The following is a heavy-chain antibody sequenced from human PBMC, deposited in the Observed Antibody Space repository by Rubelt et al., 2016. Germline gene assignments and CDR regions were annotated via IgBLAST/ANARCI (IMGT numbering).Heavy chain of an antibody. CDR1: GGSISSYY. CDR3: ARRRNTAMVTNWYFDL. Sequence: QVQLQESGPGLVKPSETLSLTCTVSGGSISSYYWSWIRQPPGKGLEWIGYVYYSGSTHYNPSRKSRVTISVDTSKNQFSLKLSSVTAADTAVYYCARRRNTAMVTNWYFDLWGRGTLVSVSS. CDR2: VYYSGST. V-gene: IGHV4-59*01. D-gene: IGHD5-18*01. J-gene: IGHJ2*01.